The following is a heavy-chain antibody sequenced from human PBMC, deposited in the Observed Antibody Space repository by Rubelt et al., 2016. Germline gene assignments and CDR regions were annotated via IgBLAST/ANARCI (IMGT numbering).Heavy chain of an antibody. CDR2: VYYTGTT. CDR3: SVLPDFDY. D-gene: IGHD4/OR15-4a*01. V-gene: IGHV4-39*01. Sequence: QLQMQESGPGLVKPSETLSLTCTVSGGSISRSNYYWAWIRQPPGKGLEWIGTVYYTGTTSYNPSLKSRVTMSMDTSKNQFSLNLNSVTAADTAVYYCSVLPDFDYWGQGTLVTVSS. CDR1: GGSISRSNYY. J-gene: IGHJ4*02.